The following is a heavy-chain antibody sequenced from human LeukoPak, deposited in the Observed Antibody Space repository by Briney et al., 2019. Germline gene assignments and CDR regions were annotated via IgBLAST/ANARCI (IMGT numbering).Heavy chain of an antibody. V-gene: IGHV3-30*02. CDR2: IRYDGSEK. J-gene: IGHJ4*02. CDR1: GFSFSSYG. D-gene: IGHD1-26*01. CDR3: AKAGSIRFDY. Sequence: GGSLRLSCAASGFSFSSYGMHWVRQAPGKGLEWVAFIRYDGSEKYYADSVKGRFTISRDNSKNTLYMQMNSLRAEDTAVYYCAKAGSIRFDYWGQGTLVTVSS.